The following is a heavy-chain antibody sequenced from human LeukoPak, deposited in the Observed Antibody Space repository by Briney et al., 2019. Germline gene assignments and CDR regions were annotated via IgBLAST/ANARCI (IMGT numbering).Heavy chain of an antibody. D-gene: IGHD3-10*01. Sequence: SETLSLTCAVYGGSFSGYYWSWIRQPPGKGLEWIGEINHSGSTNYNPSLKSRVTISVDTSKNQFSLKLSSVTAADTAVYYCARVGVRGVIKVSDYWGQGTQVTVSS. V-gene: IGHV4-34*01. J-gene: IGHJ4*02. CDR1: GGSFSGYY. CDR3: ARVGVRGVIKVSDY. CDR2: INHSGST.